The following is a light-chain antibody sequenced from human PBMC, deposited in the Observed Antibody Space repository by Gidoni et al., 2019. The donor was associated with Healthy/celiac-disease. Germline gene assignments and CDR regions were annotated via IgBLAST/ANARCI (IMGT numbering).Light chain of an antibody. CDR2: EVS. CDR3: CSYAGSYTPV. Sequence: QSALTQPRSVSGSPGQSVTISCTGTSSDGGGYNYVSWYQQHPGKAPKLMIYEVSKRPSGVPDRFSGSKSGNTASLTISGLQAEDEADYYCCSYAGSYTPVFGGGTKLTVL. V-gene: IGLV2-11*01. CDR1: SSDGGGYNY. J-gene: IGLJ2*01.